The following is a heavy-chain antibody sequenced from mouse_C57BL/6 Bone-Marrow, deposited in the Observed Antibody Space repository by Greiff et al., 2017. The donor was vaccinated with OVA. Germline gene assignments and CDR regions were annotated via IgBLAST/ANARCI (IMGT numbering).Heavy chain of an antibody. V-gene: IGHV6-3*01. J-gene: IGHJ3*01. CDR1: GFTFSNYW. D-gene: IGHD1-1*01. CDR2: IRLKSDNYAT. Sequence: EVKLEESGGGLVQPGGSMKLSCVASGFTFSNYWMNWVRQSPETGLEWVAQIRLKSDNYATHYAESVKGRFTISRDDSKSSVYLQMNNLRAEDTGIYYCTITTFAYWGQGTLVTVSA. CDR3: TITTFAY.